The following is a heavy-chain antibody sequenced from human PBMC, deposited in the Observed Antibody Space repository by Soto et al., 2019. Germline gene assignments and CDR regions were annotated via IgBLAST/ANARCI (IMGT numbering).Heavy chain of an antibody. V-gene: IGHV3-30*18. J-gene: IGHJ4*02. Sequence: GGSLRLSCAASGFTFSSYGMHWVRQAPGKGLEWVAVISYDGSNKYYADSVKGRFTISRDNSKNTLYLQMNSLRAEDTAVYYCAKDRSQQWLEYYFDYWGQGTLVTVSS. CDR2: ISYDGSNK. D-gene: IGHD6-19*01. CDR3: AKDRSQQWLEYYFDY. CDR1: GFTFSSYG.